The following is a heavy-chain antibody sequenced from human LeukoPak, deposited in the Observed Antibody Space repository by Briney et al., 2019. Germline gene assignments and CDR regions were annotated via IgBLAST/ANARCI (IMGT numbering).Heavy chain of an antibody. V-gene: IGHV1-18*01. CDR3: ARIYDSSGYYLSTSYGY. D-gene: IGHD3-22*01. J-gene: IGHJ4*02. CDR2: ISAYNGNT. CDR1: GYTFTSYG. Sequence: ASAKVSCKASGYTFTSYGISWVRQAPGQGLEWMGWISAYNGNTNYAQKLQGRVTMTTDTSTSTAYMELRSLRSDDTAVYYCARIYDSSGYYLSTSYGYWGQGTLVTVSS.